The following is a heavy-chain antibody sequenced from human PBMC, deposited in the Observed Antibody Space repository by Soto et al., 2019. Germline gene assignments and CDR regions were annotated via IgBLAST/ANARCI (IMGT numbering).Heavy chain of an antibody. CDR1: GGPFSGYY. D-gene: IGHD2-8*02. Sequence: QVQLQQWGAGLLKPSETLSLTCAVYGGPFSGYYWTWIRQLPGTGLAWIGEINHSGSTNYNPSLKSRVTISVDTSKNQFSLKLTSVTAADAAVYYCARDKITGLFDYWGQGTLVTVSS. J-gene: IGHJ4*02. CDR2: INHSGST. V-gene: IGHV4-34*01. CDR3: ARDKITGLFDY.